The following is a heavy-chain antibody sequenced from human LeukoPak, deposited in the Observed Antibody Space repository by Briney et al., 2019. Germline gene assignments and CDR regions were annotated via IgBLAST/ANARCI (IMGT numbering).Heavy chain of an antibody. CDR1: GFTFSHYY. V-gene: IGHV3-7*01. D-gene: IGHD2-2*01. CDR3: ARVGYCSTTSCYWRAFDC. J-gene: IGHJ4*02. CDR2: INQDGSAQ. Sequence: GGSLRLSCAASGFTFSHYYMTWVRQAPGKGLEWAANINQDGSAQYYVDSVKGRFTISRDNAKNSLYLQMNSLRAEDTAVYYCARVGYCSTTSCYWRAFDCWGQGTLVTVSS.